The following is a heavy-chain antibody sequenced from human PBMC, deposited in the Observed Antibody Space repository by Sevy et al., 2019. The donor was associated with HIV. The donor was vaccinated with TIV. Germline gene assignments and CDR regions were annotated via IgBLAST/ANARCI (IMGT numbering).Heavy chain of an antibody. CDR2: IYYSGST. Sequence: SETLSLTCTVSGGSISSGGYYWSWIRQHPGKGLEWIGYIYYSGSTYYNPSLKSRVTISVDTSKNQFSLKLSSVTAADTAVYYCARVLRYHSSGYWGYFDYWGQGTLVTVSS. CDR1: GGSISSGGYY. D-gene: IGHD3-22*01. V-gene: IGHV4-31*03. CDR3: ARVLRYHSSGYWGYFDY. J-gene: IGHJ4*02.